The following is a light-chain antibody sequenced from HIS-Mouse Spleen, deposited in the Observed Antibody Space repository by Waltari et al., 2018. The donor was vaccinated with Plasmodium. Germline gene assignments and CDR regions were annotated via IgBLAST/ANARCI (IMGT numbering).Light chain of an antibody. CDR1: PSVSSN. CDR3: QQYNNWSFT. J-gene: IGKJ3*01. V-gene: IGKV3-15*01. Sequence: EIVMTQSPATLSVSPGERATLSCRASPSVSSNVAWYQQKPGQAPRLPIYGASTRATGIPARFSGSGSGTEFTLTISSLQSEDFAVYYCQQYNNWSFTFGPGTKVDIK. CDR2: GAS.